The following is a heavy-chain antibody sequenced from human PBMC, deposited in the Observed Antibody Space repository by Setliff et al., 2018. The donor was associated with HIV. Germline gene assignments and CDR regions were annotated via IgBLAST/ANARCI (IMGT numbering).Heavy chain of an antibody. Sequence: PSETLSLTCAVYGGSFNGYSWTWIRQPPGKGLEWIGNIYYSGSTYYNPSLKSRVTISVDTSKNQFSLKLSSVTAADTAVYYCARGPYDYFDYWGQGTLVTVSS. CDR3: ARGPYDYFDY. CDR2: IYYSGST. V-gene: IGHV4-34*01. J-gene: IGHJ4*02. CDR1: GGSFNGYS. D-gene: IGHD4-17*01.